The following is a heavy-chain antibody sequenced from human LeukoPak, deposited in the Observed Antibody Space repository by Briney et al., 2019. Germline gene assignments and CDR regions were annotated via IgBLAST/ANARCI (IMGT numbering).Heavy chain of an antibody. V-gene: IGHV3-21*01. CDR3: ARDRVVVPAAMLGYYYYGMDV. CDR2: ISSSSSYI. D-gene: IGHD2-2*01. Sequence: GGSLRLSCAASGFTFSSYSMNWVRQAPGKGLEWVSSISSSSSYIYYADSVKGRFTISRDNAKNSLYLQMNSLRAEDTAVYYCARDRVVVPAAMLGYYYYGMDVWGQGTTATVSS. J-gene: IGHJ6*02. CDR1: GFTFSSYS.